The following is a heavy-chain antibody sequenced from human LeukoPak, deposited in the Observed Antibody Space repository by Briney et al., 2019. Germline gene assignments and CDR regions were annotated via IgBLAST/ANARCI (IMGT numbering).Heavy chain of an antibody. V-gene: IGHV4-59*12. J-gene: IGHJ4*02. CDR3: ARKENVYYYFDY. D-gene: IGHD3-10*01. CDR2: IYHSGTT. CDR1: SGSISNYY. Sequence: SETLSLTCTVSSGSISNYYWSWIRQPPGKGLEWIGYIYHSGTTYYNPSLQSRVTMSVDTSKNQFSLKLSSVTAVDTAVYYCARKENVYYYFDYWGQGTLVTVSS.